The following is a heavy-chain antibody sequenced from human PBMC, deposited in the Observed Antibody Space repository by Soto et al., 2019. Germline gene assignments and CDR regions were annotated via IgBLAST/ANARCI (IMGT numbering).Heavy chain of an antibody. Sequence: QVQLVQSGAEVKKPGASVKVSCKASGYTFTSYAMHWVRQAPGQRLEWMGWINAGNGNTKYLQKFQARVTITRDTAASTAYMELSSLRCEDTAVYYCARGRGIGTFDYWGQGSLVTVSS. CDR3: ARGRGIGTFDY. CDR1: GYTFTSYA. J-gene: IGHJ4*02. D-gene: IGHD1-1*01. CDR2: INAGNGNT. V-gene: IGHV1-3*01.